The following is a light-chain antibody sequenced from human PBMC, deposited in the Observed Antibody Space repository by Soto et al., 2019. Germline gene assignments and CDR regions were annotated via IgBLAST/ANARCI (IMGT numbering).Light chain of an antibody. Sequence: QSVLTQPSSVSVSPGQSITISCTGTSSDVGGYNYVSWYQQHPGKAPQLMIYEVSNRPSGVSNRFSGSKSGNTASLTISGLQAEDEADYYCSSYTSSTFYVFGTGTRSPS. V-gene: IGLV2-14*01. CDR2: EVS. CDR3: SSYTSSTFYV. J-gene: IGLJ1*01. CDR1: SSDVGGYNY.